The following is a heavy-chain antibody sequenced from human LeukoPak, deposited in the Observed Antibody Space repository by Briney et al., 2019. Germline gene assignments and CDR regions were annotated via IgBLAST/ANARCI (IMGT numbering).Heavy chain of an antibody. CDR1: GYTFIGYY. CDR2: INPNSGGT. V-gene: IGHV1-2*02. J-gene: IGHJ4*02. D-gene: IGHD3-3*01. CDR3: ARDPYYDFWSGQTDY. Sequence: GASVKVSCKASGYTFIGYYMHWVRQAPGQGLEWMGWINPNSGGTNYAQKFQGRVTMTRDTSISTAYMELSRLRSDDTAVYYCARDPYYDFWSGQTDYWGQGTLVTVSS.